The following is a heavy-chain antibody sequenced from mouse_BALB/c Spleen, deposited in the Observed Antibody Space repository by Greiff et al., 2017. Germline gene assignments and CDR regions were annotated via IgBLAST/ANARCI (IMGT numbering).Heavy chain of an antibody. V-gene: IGHV14-3*02. CDR3: ASNCPWFPY. CDR1: GFNIKDTY. J-gene: IGHJ3*01. D-gene: IGHD4-1*01. Sequence: LVESGAELVKPGASVKLSCTASGFNIKDTYMHWVKQRPEQGLEWIGRIDPANGNTKYDPKFQGKATITADTSSNTAYLQLSSLTSEDTAVYYCASNCPWFPYWGQGTLVTVSA. CDR2: IDPANGNT.